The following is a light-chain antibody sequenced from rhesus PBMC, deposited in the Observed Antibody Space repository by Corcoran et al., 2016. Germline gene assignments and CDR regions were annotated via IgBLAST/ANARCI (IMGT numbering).Light chain of an antibody. CDR2: LAS. J-gene: IGKJ2*01. V-gene: IGKV1-66*01. CDR3: QKYNNSPYS. Sequence: DIQMTQSPSSLSASVGDRVTITCRASQGINHYLRWYQQKPGKAPKPLIYLASSLETGVPSRFSGSGSGTDYTLTISSLQPEDIATYYCQKYNNSPYSFGQGTKVEIK. CDR1: QGINHY.